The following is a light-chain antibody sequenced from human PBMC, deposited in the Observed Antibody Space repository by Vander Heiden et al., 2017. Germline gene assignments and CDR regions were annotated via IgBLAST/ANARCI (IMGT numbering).Light chain of an antibody. CDR3: AAWDDSLNGRV. V-gene: IGLV1-36*01. CDR2: SDD. J-gene: IGLJ3*02. CDR1: SSNIGNNA. Sequence: QYVLTQPPSVSEAPRQRVTISCSGSSSNIGNNAVNWYQQLPGQAPKLLFYSDDVLPSGVSDRFSGSKSGTSASLTISGLQSEDEADYYCAAWDDSLNGRVFGRGTKLTVL.